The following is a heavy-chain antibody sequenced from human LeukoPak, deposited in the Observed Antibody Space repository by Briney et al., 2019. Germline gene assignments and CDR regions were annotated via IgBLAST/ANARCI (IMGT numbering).Heavy chain of an antibody. V-gene: IGHV4-39*01. CDR3: AGARGQQLVT. CDR1: GGSISSSSYY. CDR2: IYYSGST. J-gene: IGHJ4*02. D-gene: IGHD6-13*01. Sequence: SETLSLTCTVSGGSISSSSYYWGWIRQPPGKGLEWIGSIYYSGSTYYNPSLKSRVTISVDTSKNQFSLKLRSVTAADTAVYYCAGARGQQLVTWGQGTLVTVSS.